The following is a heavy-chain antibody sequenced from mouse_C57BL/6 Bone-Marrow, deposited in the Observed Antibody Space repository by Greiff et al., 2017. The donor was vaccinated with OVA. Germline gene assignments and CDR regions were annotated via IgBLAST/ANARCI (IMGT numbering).Heavy chain of an antibody. D-gene: IGHD1-1*01. CDR1: GFTFSNYW. V-gene: IGHV6-3*01. J-gene: IGHJ2*01. Sequence: EVKVVESGGGLVQPGGSMKLSCVASGFTFSNYWMNWVRQSPEKGLEWVAQIRLKSDNYATHYAESVKGRFTISRDDSKSSVYLQMNNLRAEDTGIYYCTGRAITTVVDYWGQGTTLTVSS. CDR3: TGRAITTVVDY. CDR2: IRLKSDNYAT.